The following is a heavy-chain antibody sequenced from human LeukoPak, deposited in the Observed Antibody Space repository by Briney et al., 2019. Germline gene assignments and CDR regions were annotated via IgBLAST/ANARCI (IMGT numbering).Heavy chain of an antibody. CDR2: IYTSGST. J-gene: IGHJ6*03. D-gene: IGHD6-13*01. Sequence: PSETLSLTCSVSGCSMSSYYWSWVRQPAGKGLEWIGRIYTSGSTNYNPSLKSRVTMSVDTSKNQFSLKLTSVTAADTAVYYCAREERLYSSSWYPRPYYYYMDVWGKGTTVTISS. CDR3: AREERLYSSSWYPRPYYYYMDV. V-gene: IGHV4-4*07. CDR1: GCSMSSYY.